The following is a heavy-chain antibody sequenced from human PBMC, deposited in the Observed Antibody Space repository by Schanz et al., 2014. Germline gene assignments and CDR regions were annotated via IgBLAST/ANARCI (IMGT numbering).Heavy chain of an antibody. CDR1: GYSFSDYD. V-gene: IGHV3-30*02. Sequence: VQLMESGGGVVQPGGSLRLSCVGSGYSFSDYDMYWIRQAPGKGLEWLAFLRSDGSRRDYADSVKGRFTISRDNSRITLSLQKSSRRPEDTAVYYCAEDPPRGVRTPIKPTLDYWGQGTRVTVS. J-gene: IGHJ4*02. D-gene: IGHD3-10*01. CDR2: LRSDGSRR. CDR3: AEDPPRGVRTPIKPTLDY.